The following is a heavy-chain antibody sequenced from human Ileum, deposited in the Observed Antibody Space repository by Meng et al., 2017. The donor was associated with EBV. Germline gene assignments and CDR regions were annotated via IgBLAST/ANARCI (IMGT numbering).Heavy chain of an antibody. CDR2: IPHRGSS. D-gene: IGHD3-10*01. CDR3: LRGSGSSV. CDR1: GDSITNHNW. Sequence: QVQLRESGPALVKPSETLSLTCAVSGDSITNHNWWAWVRQPPGKGLEWIGEIPHRGSSAYSPSLKSRVSMSIDKSKNQFSLKLTSVTAADTAVYHCLRGSGSSVWGQGTLVTVSS. J-gene: IGHJ1*01. V-gene: IGHV4-4*02.